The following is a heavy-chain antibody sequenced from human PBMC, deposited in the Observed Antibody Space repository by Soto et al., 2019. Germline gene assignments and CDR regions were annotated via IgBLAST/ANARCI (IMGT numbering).Heavy chain of an antibody. CDR2: IYYSGST. J-gene: IGHJ4*02. D-gene: IGHD3-22*01. Sequence: QLQLQESGPGLVKPSETLSLTCTVSGGSISSSSYYWGWIRQPPGKGLEWIGSIYYSGSTYYNPSLKSRVTISVDTSKTHFSLNLSSVTDADTAVYYCASPRGPYDSSGYFDYWVQGTLVTVSS. V-gene: IGHV4-39*01. CDR3: ASPRGPYDSSGYFDY. CDR1: GGSISSSSYY.